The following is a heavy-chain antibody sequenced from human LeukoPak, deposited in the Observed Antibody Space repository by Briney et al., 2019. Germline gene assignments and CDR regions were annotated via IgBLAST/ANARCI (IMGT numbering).Heavy chain of an antibody. CDR3: ARVTRGVGAAYYFDY. CDR2: IYYSGST. D-gene: IGHD1-26*01. Sequence: SETLSLTCTVSGGSVSSYYWSWIRQPAGKGLEWIGYIYYSGSTNYNPSLKSRVTISVDTSKNQFSLKLSSVTAADTAVYYCARVTRGVGAAYYFDYWGQGTLVTVSS. J-gene: IGHJ4*02. V-gene: IGHV4-59*02. CDR1: GGSVSSYY.